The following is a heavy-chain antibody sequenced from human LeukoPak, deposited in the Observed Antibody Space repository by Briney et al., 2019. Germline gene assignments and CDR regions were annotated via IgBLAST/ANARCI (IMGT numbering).Heavy chain of an antibody. Sequence: WRTLSLTCAVSGDSVTSYSAAWNWISPSPARGLEGMVRKYCRAKWYNDYAVSVKSRITINPDTSKNQFSLQLNSVTPEDTAVYYCARGAAAAGTPYFDYWGQGTLVTVSS. V-gene: IGHV6-1*01. CDR2: KYCRAKWYN. D-gene: IGHD6-13*01. CDR3: ARGAAAAGTPYFDY. CDR1: GDSVTSYSAA. J-gene: IGHJ4*02.